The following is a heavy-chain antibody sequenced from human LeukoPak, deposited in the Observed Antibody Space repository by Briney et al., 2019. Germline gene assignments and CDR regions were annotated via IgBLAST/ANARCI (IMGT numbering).Heavy chain of an antibody. CDR3: AREAATFEEGFDY. CDR1: GGSISSYY. Sequence: SETLSLTCTVSGGSISSYYWSWIRQPPGKGLEWIGYIYYSGSTNYNPSLKSRVTISVDTSKNQFSLKLSSVAAADTAVYYCAREAATFEEGFDYWGQGTLVTVSS. CDR2: IYYSGST. D-gene: IGHD3-16*01. V-gene: IGHV4-59*01. J-gene: IGHJ4*02.